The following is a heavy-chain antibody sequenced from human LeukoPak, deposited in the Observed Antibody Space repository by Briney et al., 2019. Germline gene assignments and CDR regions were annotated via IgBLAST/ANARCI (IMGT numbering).Heavy chain of an antibody. CDR2: ISYDGSNK. J-gene: IGHJ4*02. V-gene: IGHV3-30*04. CDR3: ASVPAIISHGGY. CDR1: GFTFSSYA. Sequence: GGSLRLSCAASGFTFSSYAMHWVRQAPGKGLEWVAVISYDGSNKYYADSVKGRFTISRDNSKNTLYLQMNSLRADDTAVYYCASVPAIISHGGYWGQGTLVTVSS. D-gene: IGHD2-2*01.